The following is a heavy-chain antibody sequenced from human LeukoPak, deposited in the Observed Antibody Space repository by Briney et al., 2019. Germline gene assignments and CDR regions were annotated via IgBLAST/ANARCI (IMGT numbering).Heavy chain of an antibody. J-gene: IGHJ4*02. CDR2: INPNSGGT. CDR3: ARSRSFDH. Sequence: VSVKVSCKASRYTFTDYYMHWVRQAPGQGLEWMGWINPNSGGTNYAQKFRDRVTMTRDTSISTAYMELSRLRSDDTAVYYCARSRSFDHWGQGTLVTVSS. V-gene: IGHV1-2*02. CDR1: RYTFTDYY.